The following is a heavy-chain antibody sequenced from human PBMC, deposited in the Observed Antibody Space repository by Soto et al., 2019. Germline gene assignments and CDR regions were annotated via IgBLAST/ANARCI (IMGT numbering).Heavy chain of an antibody. J-gene: IGHJ6*03. CDR3: ARGYCSSTSCSYYYYYYVHV. CDR1: GGTFSSYT. CDR2: IIPILGIA. Sequence: QVQLVQSGAEVKKPGSSVKVSCKASGGTFSSYTISWVRQAPGQGLEWMGRIIPILGIANYAQKFQGRVTITADKSTSTAYMELSSLRSEDTAVYYCARGYCSSTSCSYYYYYYVHVWGKGTTVTVSS. D-gene: IGHD2-2*01. V-gene: IGHV1-69*02.